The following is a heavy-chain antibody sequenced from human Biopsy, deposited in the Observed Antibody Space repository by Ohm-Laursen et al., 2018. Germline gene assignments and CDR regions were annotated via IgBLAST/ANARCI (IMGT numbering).Heavy chain of an antibody. CDR3: ARRIPLYGMDV. J-gene: IGHJ6*02. CDR1: GFTFSASA. D-gene: IGHD2-2*02. CDR2: IHYTGSPI. Sequence: SLRLSCSASGFTFSASAVHWVRQASGKGLEWVANIHYTGSPIYYADSVRGRFTISRDNGEYSLFLQMNSLRVDDTAVYYCARRIPLYGMDVWGQGTTVTVSS. V-gene: IGHV3-48*03.